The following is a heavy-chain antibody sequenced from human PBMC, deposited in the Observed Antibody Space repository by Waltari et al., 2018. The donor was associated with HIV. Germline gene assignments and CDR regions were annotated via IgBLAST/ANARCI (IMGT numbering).Heavy chain of an antibody. CDR1: GFSLSTNGIR. D-gene: IGHD1-20*01. CDR3: ARTRRELTYGAFDY. CDR2: IDWDDAK. J-gene: IGHJ4*02. V-gene: IGHV2-70*04. Sequence: QVTLKESGPALVKPTQTLTLTCTFSGFSLSTNGIRVSWIRQSPGKALEWLARIDWDDAKFYSTSLKARLTISKGTSRNQVVLTLTNMDPVDTATYYCARTRRELTYGAFDYWGQGTLVTVSS.